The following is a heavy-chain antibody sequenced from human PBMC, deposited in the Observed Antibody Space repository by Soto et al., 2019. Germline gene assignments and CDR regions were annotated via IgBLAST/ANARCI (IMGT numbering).Heavy chain of an antibody. Sequence: GASVKVSCKASGYTFTSYAMHWVRQAPGQRLEWMGWINAGNGNTKYSQKFQGRVTMTTDTSTSTAYMELRSLRSDDTAVYYCARDHYPPGYDGSGYEQFDYWGQGTLVTVSS. CDR3: ARDHYPPGYDGSGYEQFDY. V-gene: IGHV1-3*01. CDR2: INAGNGNT. D-gene: IGHD3-22*01. J-gene: IGHJ4*02. CDR1: GYTFTSYA.